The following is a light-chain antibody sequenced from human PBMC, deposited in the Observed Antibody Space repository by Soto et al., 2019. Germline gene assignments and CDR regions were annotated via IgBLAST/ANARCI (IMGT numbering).Light chain of an antibody. CDR2: DTS. CDR1: TGAVTSDHY. Sequence: QAVVTQEPSLTVSPGGTVTLTCDSSTGAVTSDHYPYWLQQKPGQAPRTLIYDTSNKHSWTPARFSGSLLGGKAALTLSGAQPEDEAEYYCLLSYGGARVFGGGTKVTVL. V-gene: IGLV7-46*01. CDR3: LLSYGGARV. J-gene: IGLJ2*01.